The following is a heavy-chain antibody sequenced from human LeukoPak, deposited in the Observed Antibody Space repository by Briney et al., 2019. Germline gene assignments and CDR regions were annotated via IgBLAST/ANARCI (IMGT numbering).Heavy chain of an antibody. CDR3: ARVYFGDAFDI. D-gene: IGHD3-10*01. J-gene: IGHJ3*02. CDR1: GGSINFYY. Sequence: SETLSLTCTVSGGSINFYYWSWLRQSAGKGLEWIGRIYTSGSTSSNPSLKSRATMSVDTSKNQFSLKLSSVTAADTAVYYCARVYFGDAFDIWGQGTMVTVSS. V-gene: IGHV4-4*07. CDR2: IYTSGST.